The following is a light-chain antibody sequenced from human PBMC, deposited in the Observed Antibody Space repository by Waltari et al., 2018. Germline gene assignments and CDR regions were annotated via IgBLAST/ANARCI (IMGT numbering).Light chain of an antibody. J-gene: IGKJ4*01. CDR1: QGVSSSY. CDR3: QQYGSSLVT. V-gene: IGKV3-20*01. Sequence: EIVLTQSPAPPSSSPGEGAPLSCRGSQGVSSSYVSWYQKKPGQAPRLLIDAASRRATGIPDRCSGSGSGTDFTITISRLEPEDVAVYCWQQYGSSLVTFGGGTRVEIK. CDR2: AAS.